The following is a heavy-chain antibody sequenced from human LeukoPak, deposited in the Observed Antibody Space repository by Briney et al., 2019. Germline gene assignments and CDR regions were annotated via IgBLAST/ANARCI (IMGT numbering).Heavy chain of an antibody. CDR3: ARDVGEYCSSTNCYASHY. J-gene: IGHJ4*02. V-gene: IGHV1-2*02. Sequence: GASVKVSCKASGYTFTNYYIDWVRQAPGQGLEWMGWINPHSGGTNYAQKFQGGVTMTRDTSITTAYMELSSLRSDDTAVYYCARDVGEYCSSTNCYASHYWGQGTLVTVSS. CDR1: GYTFTNYY. D-gene: IGHD2-2*01. CDR2: INPHSGGT.